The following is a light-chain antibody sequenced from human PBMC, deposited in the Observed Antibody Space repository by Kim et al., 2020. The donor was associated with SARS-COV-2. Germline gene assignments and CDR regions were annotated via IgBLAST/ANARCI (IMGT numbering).Light chain of an antibody. V-gene: IGLV3-1*01. CDR3: QAWDSSTAV. CDR2: QDS. CDR1: KLGDKY. Sequence: SYELTQPPSVSVSPGQTASITCSGDKLGDKYAWWYQQRPGQSPVLVIYQDSKRPSGIPERFSGSNSGNTATLTISGTQAMDEADYYCQAWDSSTAVFGGGNQLTVL. J-gene: IGLJ3*02.